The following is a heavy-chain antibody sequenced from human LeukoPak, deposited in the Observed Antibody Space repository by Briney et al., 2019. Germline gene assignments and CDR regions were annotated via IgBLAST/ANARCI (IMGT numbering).Heavy chain of an antibody. CDR2: IYYSGST. D-gene: IGHD3-10*01. CDR3: ARVAQYYYGSGSHYNPFDY. J-gene: IGHJ4*02. CDR1: GGSFSGYY. Sequence: SETLSLTCAVYGGSFSGYYWSWIRQPPGKGLEWIGYIYYSGSTNYNPSLKSRVTISVDTSKDQFSLKLSSVTAADTAVYYCARVAQYYYGSGSHYNPFDYWGQGTLVTVSS. V-gene: IGHV4-59*01.